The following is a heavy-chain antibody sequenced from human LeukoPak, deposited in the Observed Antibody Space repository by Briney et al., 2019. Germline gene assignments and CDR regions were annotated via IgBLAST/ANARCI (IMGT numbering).Heavy chain of an antibody. CDR3: ARHLYYYYGMDV. Sequence: ETLSLTCVVSGGSISTYSRSWVRQPPGKGREWVGNVYDSGSTNSNTSLKSRVTLSVDTSKNECSLRLNSVTAADTAVYYCARHLYYYYGMDVWGQGTTVTVSS. V-gene: IGHV4-59*08. CDR1: GGSISTYS. CDR2: VYDSGST. J-gene: IGHJ6*02.